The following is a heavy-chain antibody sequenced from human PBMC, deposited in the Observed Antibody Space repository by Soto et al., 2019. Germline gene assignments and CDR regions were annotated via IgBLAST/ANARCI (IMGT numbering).Heavy chain of an antibody. Sequence: SVKVSCKASGGTFNNLAISWVRQAPGQGLEWMGGIIPIFGRRKYAQKFQGRVTMTRDTSTSTDYMELSSLRSDDTAIYYCARDNSWDYGSGLMAWRFDPWGQGTLVTVSS. CDR2: IIPIFGRR. D-gene: IGHD3-10*01. V-gene: IGHV1-69*05. CDR3: ARDNSWDYGSGLMAWRFDP. CDR1: GGTFNNLA. J-gene: IGHJ5*02.